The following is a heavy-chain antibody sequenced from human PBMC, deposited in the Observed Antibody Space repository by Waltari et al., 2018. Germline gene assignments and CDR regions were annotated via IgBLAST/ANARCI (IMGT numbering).Heavy chain of an antibody. V-gene: IGHV3-23*01. Sequence: EVQLLESGGGLVQPGGSLRLSCVGSGFTLRTSAMSWVRQVPGKGLEWVSASGSPDARTYYSDSVKGRFTVSRDNSKNTLFLQMNSLRAEDTAIYYCAKEVWQQLGKMVGWFDPWGQGTLVTVSS. CDR3: AKEVWQQLGKMVGWFDP. CDR2: SGSPDART. CDR1: GFTLRTSA. J-gene: IGHJ5*02. D-gene: IGHD6-13*01.